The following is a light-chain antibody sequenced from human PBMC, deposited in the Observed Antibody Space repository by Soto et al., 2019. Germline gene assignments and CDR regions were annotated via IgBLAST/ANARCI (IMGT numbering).Light chain of an antibody. J-gene: IGKJ1*01. CDR2: DAS. CDR3: QHRSNWRWT. CDR1: QSISTY. Sequence: DIVLTQSPATLSLSPGERVTLSCRASQSISTYLAWYQQRPGQAPRLLMYDASNRATGIPARFSGSGSGTDFTLTISSLDPEDSAVYYCQHRSNWRWTFGQGNKVEIK. V-gene: IGKV3-11*01.